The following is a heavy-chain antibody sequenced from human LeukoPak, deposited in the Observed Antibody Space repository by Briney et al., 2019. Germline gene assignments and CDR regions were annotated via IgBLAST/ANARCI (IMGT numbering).Heavy chain of an antibody. D-gene: IGHD5-18*01. Sequence: GASVKVSCKASGYTFTSYYMHWVRQAPGQGLEWMGIINPSGGSTSYAQKFQGRVTMTRDTSTSTVYMELSSLRSEDTAVYYCARDQGNRYSYGYTPDYWGQGTLVTVSS. CDR2: INPSGGST. J-gene: IGHJ4*02. CDR3: ARDQGNRYSYGYTPDY. V-gene: IGHV1-46*01. CDR1: GYTFTSYY.